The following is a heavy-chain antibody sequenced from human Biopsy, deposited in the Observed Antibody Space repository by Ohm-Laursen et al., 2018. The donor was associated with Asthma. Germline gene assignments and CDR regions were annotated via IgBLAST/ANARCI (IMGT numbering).Heavy chain of an antibody. D-gene: IGHD6-19*01. CDR3: ARGDSSGWSQYYFDY. J-gene: IGHJ4*02. CDR1: GFTFSNYA. CDR2: ITGSGGFT. Sequence: GSLRLSCAASGFTFSNYAMSWVRQAPGKGLEWVSSITGSGGFTYYADSVKGRFTISRDKSENTLYLQMNSLRAEDTAVYYCARGDSSGWSQYYFDYWGQGTLVTVSS. V-gene: IGHV3-23*01.